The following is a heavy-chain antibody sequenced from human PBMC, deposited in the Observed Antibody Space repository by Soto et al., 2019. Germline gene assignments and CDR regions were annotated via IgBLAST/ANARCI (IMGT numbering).Heavy chain of an antibody. CDR3: ASGLRFLEWWDLAY. V-gene: IGHV1-18*01. CDR2: ISAYNGNT. Sequence: GASVKVSCTASGYTFTSYGISWVRQAPGQGLEWMGWISAYNGNTNYAQKPQGRVTMTTDTSTSTAYMELRSLRSDDTAVYYCASGLRFLEWWDLAYWGQGTLVTVSS. D-gene: IGHD3-3*01. CDR1: GYTFTSYG. J-gene: IGHJ4*02.